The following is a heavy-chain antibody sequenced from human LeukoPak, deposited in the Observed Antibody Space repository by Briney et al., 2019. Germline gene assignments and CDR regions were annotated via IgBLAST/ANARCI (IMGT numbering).Heavy chain of an antibody. Sequence: PGGSLRPSCVASGFIFSNYWMYWGRQAPGKGLVWVSRINSDGSYTDYADSAKGRFTISRDNAKDTLYLQMNSLRADDTAVYYCARADNWQSGGAWGQGTLVTVSS. V-gene: IGHV3-74*01. CDR1: GFIFSNYW. CDR2: INSDGSYT. CDR3: ARADNWQSGGA. D-gene: IGHD1-1*01. J-gene: IGHJ5*02.